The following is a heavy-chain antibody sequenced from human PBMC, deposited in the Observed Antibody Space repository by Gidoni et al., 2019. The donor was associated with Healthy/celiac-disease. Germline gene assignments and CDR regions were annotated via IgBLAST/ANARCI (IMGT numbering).Heavy chain of an antibody. CDR1: GFTLSSYD. V-gene: IGHV3-23*01. CDR3: AQRGHDYVTNYYYYYGVDV. J-gene: IGHJ6*02. CDR2: IRGSGGST. D-gene: IGHD4-17*01. Sequence: EVQQLETGGGWVQPGGCMRLSGAASGFTLSSYDMSWVRKAPGKGLEGFSSIRGSGGSTYYADSVKGRFTISRDNSKNPLYLQMNSLRAEDTAVYYCAQRGHDYVTNYYYYYGVDVWGQGTTVTVSS.